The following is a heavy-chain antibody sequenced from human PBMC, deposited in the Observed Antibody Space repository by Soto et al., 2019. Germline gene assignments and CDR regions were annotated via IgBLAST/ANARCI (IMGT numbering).Heavy chain of an antibody. CDR1: GGTFSSYA. CDR3: ARDHVGDLEGGRWFDP. V-gene: IGHV1-69*01. Sequence: QVQLVQSGAEVKKPGSSVKVSCKASGGTFSSYAISWVRQAPGQGLEWMGGIIPIFGTANYVQKFQGRVTITADESTSTADMELSSLRSEDTAVYYCARDHVGDLEGGRWFDPWGQGTLVTVSS. J-gene: IGHJ5*02. D-gene: IGHD3-16*01. CDR2: IIPIFGTA.